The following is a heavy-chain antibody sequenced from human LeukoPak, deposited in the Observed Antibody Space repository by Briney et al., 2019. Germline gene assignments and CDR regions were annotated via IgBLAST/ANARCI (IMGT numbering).Heavy chain of an antibody. CDR1: GGSFSGYY. Sequence: SETLSLTCAVYGGSFSGYYWSWIRQPPGKGLEWIGEINYSGSTNYNPSLKSRVTISVDTSKNQFSLKLSAVTAADTAVYYCARVWYYGSGTNSDLYYYYYMDVWGRGTTVTVSS. J-gene: IGHJ6*03. V-gene: IGHV4-34*01. CDR3: ARVWYYGSGTNSDLYYYYYMDV. CDR2: INYSGST. D-gene: IGHD3-10*01.